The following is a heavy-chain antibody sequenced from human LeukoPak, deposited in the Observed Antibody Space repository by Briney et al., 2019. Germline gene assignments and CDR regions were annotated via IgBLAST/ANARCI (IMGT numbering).Heavy chain of an antibody. Sequence: GGSLRLSCAASGLSFSSFAMSWVRQGPARGLEWVSSIRGNGETYYADSVKGRFTISRDNSKNTLYLRMNSLRAEDTAVYYCAAQRSSSSWSAFDYWGQGTLVTVSS. J-gene: IGHJ4*02. CDR2: IRGNGET. CDR1: GLSFSSFA. D-gene: IGHD6-13*01. V-gene: IGHV3-23*01. CDR3: AAQRSSSSWSAFDY.